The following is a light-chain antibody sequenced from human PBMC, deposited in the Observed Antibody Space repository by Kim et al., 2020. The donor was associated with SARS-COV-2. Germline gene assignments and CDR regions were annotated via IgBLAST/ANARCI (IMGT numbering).Light chain of an antibody. J-gene: IGLJ2*01. CDR3: NSRGSNDDVV. Sequence: SSELTQDPAVSVALGQTVRITCQGDSLRSYYATWYQQKPGQAPRVVIYGKNNRPSGIPDRFSGSSSGNTASLTITGTQAGDEADYYRNSRGSNDDVVFGG. CDR2: GKN. CDR1: SLRSYY. V-gene: IGLV3-19*01.